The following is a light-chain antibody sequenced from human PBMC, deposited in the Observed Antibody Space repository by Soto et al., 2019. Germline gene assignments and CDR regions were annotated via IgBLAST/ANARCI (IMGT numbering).Light chain of an antibody. Sequence: QSALTQPPSASGSPGQSVTISCTGTSSDVGGYNYVSWYQHHPGKAPKLIIYEVSKWPLGVPHRFSGSKSGNTASLTVSGLQAEDEDDYYCSSYAGSKNLVFGGGTKVTVL. J-gene: IGLJ2*01. V-gene: IGLV2-8*01. CDR1: SSDVGGYNY. CDR2: EVS. CDR3: SSYAGSKNLV.